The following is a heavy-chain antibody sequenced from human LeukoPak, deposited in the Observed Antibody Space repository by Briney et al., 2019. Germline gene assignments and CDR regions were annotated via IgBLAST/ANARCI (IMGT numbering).Heavy chain of an antibody. D-gene: IGHD6-6*01. CDR2: IYPGDSDT. CDR3: ARPLTSAARAPFDS. V-gene: IGHV5-51*01. Sequence: GESLKISCKASGFSFTNYWIGWVRQMPGKGLEWMGIIYPGDSDTGYSPSFQGQVTISADKSISTAYLQWTSLKASDTALYYCARPLTSAARAPFDSWGQGTPVTVSS. J-gene: IGHJ4*02. CDR1: GFSFTNYW.